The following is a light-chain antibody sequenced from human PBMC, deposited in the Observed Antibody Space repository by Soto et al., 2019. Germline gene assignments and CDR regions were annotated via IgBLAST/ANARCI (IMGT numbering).Light chain of an antibody. CDR3: QQYGSSPFT. Sequence: EIVLTQSPGTLSLSPGERATLSCRASQSVSSSYLVWYQQKPGQAPRLLIYGASSRATGIPDRFSGSGSGTDFTLTISRLGPEDFAVYYCQQYGSSPFTFGPGTKVDIK. V-gene: IGKV3-20*01. CDR2: GAS. CDR1: QSVSSSY. J-gene: IGKJ3*01.